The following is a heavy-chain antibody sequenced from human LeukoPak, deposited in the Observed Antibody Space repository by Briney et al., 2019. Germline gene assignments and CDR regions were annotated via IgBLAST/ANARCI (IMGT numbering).Heavy chain of an antibody. CDR2: INPSGGST. Sequence: EASVTVSFKASGYTFTSYYMHWVRQAPGQGLEWMGIINPSGGSTSYAQKFQGRVTMTRDTSTSTVYMELSSLRSEDTAVYYCARDRYYDSSGLSYDYWGQGTLVTVSS. D-gene: IGHD3-22*01. J-gene: IGHJ4*02. CDR1: GYTFTSYY. V-gene: IGHV1-46*01. CDR3: ARDRYYDSSGLSYDY.